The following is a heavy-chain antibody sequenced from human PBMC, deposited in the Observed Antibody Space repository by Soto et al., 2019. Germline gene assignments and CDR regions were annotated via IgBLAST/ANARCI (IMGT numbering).Heavy chain of an antibody. J-gene: IGHJ3*02. V-gene: IGHV1-18*04. CDR3: ARYSCLFLGDLDI. CDR1: GYTFTCYD. D-gene: IGHD6-6*01. CDR2: ISAYDGNT. Sequence: ASVKVSCKASGYTFTCYDIRWVRQAPGQGLEWMGLISAYDGNTNYAQNLQGRVTMTTDTSTSTAYMELRSLTSEDTAVYYCARYSCLFLGDLDIWGQGTMITVSS.